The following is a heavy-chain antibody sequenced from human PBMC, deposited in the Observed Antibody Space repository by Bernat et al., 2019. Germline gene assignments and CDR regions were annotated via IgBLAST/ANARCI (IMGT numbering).Heavy chain of an antibody. CDR1: GGSISSYY. V-gene: IGHV4-59*08. CDR2: IYYSGST. CDR3: AVSGDYGFDP. J-gene: IGHJ5*02. D-gene: IGHD4-17*01. Sequence: VQLQESGPGLVKPSETLSLTCTVSGGSISSYYWSWIRQPPGKGLEWIGYIYYSGSTNYNPSLKSRVTISVDTSKNQFSLKLSSVTAADTAVYYCAVSGDYGFDPWGQGTLVTVSS.